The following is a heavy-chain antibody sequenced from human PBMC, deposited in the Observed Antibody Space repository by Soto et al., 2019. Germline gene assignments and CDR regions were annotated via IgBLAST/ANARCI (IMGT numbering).Heavy chain of an antibody. Sequence: SVKVSCKASGGTFSSYAISWVRQAPGQGLEWMGGIIPIFGTANYAQKFQGRVTIIADESTSTAYMELSSLRSEDTAVYYCARGSSSSLKAGHMDVWGQGTTVTVSS. J-gene: IGHJ6*02. CDR2: IIPIFGTA. CDR3: ARGSSSSLKAGHMDV. D-gene: IGHD6-13*01. V-gene: IGHV1-69*13. CDR1: GGTFSSYA.